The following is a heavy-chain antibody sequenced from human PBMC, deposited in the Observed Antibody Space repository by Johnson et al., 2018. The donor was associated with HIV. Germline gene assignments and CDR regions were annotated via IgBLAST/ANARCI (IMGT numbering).Heavy chain of an antibody. CDR1: GFTFSSYD. V-gene: IGHV3-13*01. Sequence: MQLVESGGGLKQPGGSLRLSCAASGFTFSSYDMHWVRQATGKGLEWVSTIGTAGATSYPGSVKGRFTVSREDAKNSLYLQMNSLRAGDTALYYCARAVCRGGRCYSHDAFDIWGQGTMVTVSS. D-gene: IGHD2-15*01. J-gene: IGHJ3*02. CDR2: IGTAGAT. CDR3: ARAVCRGGRCYSHDAFDI.